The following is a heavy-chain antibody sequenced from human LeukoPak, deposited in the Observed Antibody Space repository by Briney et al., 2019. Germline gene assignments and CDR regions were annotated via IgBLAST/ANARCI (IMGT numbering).Heavy chain of an antibody. CDR1: GFTFSSYS. Sequence: PGGSLRLSCAASGFTFSSYSMNWVRQAPGKGLEWVSYISSSSSTIYYADSVKGRFTISRDNAKNSLYLQMNSLRAEDTAVYYCARDAQAGPQQSPLYCGGDCYADWGQGTLVTVSS. J-gene: IGHJ4*02. CDR2: ISSSSSTI. CDR3: ARDAQAGPQQSPLYCGGDCYAD. V-gene: IGHV3-48*04. D-gene: IGHD2-21*02.